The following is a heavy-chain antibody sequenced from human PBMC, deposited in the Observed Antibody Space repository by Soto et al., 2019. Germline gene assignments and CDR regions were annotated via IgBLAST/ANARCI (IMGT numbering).Heavy chain of an antibody. CDR2: IIPVVGTT. CDR1: GGSFSEVA. Sequence: QVQLVQSGAEVKKPGSSVTVSCKASGGSFSEVAISWVRQAPGQGLEWMGRIIPVVGTTDYTQKFQGRLTILADESTNTAYMELSSLRSEDTAVYYCATLVATTLPFESWGQGTLVTVSS. D-gene: IGHD2-15*01. J-gene: IGHJ4*02. V-gene: IGHV1-69*01. CDR3: ATLVATTLPFES.